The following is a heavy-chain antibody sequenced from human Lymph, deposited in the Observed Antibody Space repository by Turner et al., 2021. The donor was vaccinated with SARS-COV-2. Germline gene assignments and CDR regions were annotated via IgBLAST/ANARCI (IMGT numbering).Heavy chain of an antibody. Sequence: EVQLVESGGGLVQPGGSLRLSCAASGFTFSYYWMSWVRQAPGKGLELVANIKQDGSEKYYVDSVKGRFPISRDNAKNSLFLQMNSLRAEDTAVYYCARMGSSSWYFDYWGQGTLVTVSS. J-gene: IGHJ4*02. CDR2: IKQDGSEK. CDR3: ARMGSSSWYFDY. V-gene: IGHV3-7*01. CDR1: GFTFSYYW. D-gene: IGHD1-26*01.